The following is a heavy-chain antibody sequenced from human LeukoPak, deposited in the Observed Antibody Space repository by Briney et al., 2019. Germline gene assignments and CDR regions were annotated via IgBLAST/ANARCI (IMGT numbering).Heavy chain of an antibody. CDR3: AKRSYDSSGYYSIDY. D-gene: IGHD3-22*01. J-gene: IGHJ4*02. V-gene: IGHV3-23*01. CDR1: GFTLTSYA. Sequence: GESLRLSCAASGFTLTSYAMSWVRQAPGKGLEWVSAIIGSVHSTYYADSVKGRFTISRDNSKNTLYLQMNSLRAEDTAVYYCAKRSYDSSGYYSIDYWGQGTLVTVFS. CDR2: IIGSVHST.